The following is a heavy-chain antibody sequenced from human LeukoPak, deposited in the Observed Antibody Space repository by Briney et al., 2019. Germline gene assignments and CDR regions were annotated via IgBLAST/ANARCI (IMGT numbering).Heavy chain of an antibody. V-gene: IGHV4-39*07. CDR2: INHSGST. D-gene: IGHD6-13*01. CDR3: ARPDKQYSSSWYGVFDY. Sequence: SETLSLTCTVSGGSISSSSYYWGWIRQPPGRGLEWIGEINHSGSTNYNPSLKSRVTISVDTSKNQFSLKLSSVTAADTAVYYCARPDKQYSSSWYGVFDYWGQGTLVTVSS. J-gene: IGHJ4*02. CDR1: GGSISSSSYY.